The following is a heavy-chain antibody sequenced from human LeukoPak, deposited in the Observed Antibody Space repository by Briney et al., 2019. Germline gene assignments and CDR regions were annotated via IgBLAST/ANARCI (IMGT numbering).Heavy chain of an antibody. Sequence: GGSLRLSCAASGFTFSSYWMNWARQAPGKGLEWVASINHNGNVNYYVDSVKGRFTISRDNAKNSQYLQMSNLRAEDTAVYFCARGGGLDVWGQGATVTVSS. CDR2: INHNGNVN. CDR3: ARGGGLDV. D-gene: IGHD3-16*01. J-gene: IGHJ6*02. V-gene: IGHV3-7*03. CDR1: GFTFSSYW.